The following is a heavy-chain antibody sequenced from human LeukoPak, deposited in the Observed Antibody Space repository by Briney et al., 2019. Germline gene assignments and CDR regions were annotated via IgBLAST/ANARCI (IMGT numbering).Heavy chain of an antibody. CDR1: GFTFGNYA. J-gene: IGHJ5*02. CDR3: VRSGRPFDRTYAYYFFDP. V-gene: IGHV3-23*01. CDR2: IKTCA. D-gene: IGHD3-16*01. Sequence: GGSLRLSCAASGFTFGNYAMTWVRQAPRKGLEWVASIKTCAYYADSVKGRFTISRDDSKNTLYLQLDSLRADDTAVYYCVRSGRPFDRTYAYYFFDPWGQGTLVTVSS.